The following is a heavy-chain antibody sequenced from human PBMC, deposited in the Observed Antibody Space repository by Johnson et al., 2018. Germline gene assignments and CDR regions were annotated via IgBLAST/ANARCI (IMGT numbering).Heavy chain of an antibody. CDR1: GFSFRTYA. CDR3: VKGASAAGTRGAFDI. CDR2: ISAGGAST. V-gene: IGHV3-23*04. Sequence: VQLVESGGGLVQPGGSLTLSCVASGFSFRTYAMNWVRQASGKGLEWVTHISAGGASTHYAGSVTGRFPIPRDNSKNILFLQMNSLRAEDTAVYYCVKGASAAGTRGAFDIWGQGTMLTVSS. D-gene: IGHD6-13*01. J-gene: IGHJ3*02.